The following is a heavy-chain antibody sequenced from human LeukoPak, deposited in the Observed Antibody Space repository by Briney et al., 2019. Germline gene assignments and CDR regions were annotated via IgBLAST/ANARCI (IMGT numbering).Heavy chain of an antibody. CDR2: ISAYNGNT. D-gene: IGHD1-26*01. V-gene: IGHV1-18*01. Sequence: ASVKASCKASGYTFTSYGISWVRQAPGQGLEWMGWISAYNGNTNYAQKLQGRVTMTTDTSTSTAYMELRSLRSDDTAVYYSASGSGSYYKPYYYYGMDVWGQGTTVTVSS. J-gene: IGHJ6*02. CDR1: GYTFTSYG. CDR3: ASGSGSYYKPYYYYGMDV.